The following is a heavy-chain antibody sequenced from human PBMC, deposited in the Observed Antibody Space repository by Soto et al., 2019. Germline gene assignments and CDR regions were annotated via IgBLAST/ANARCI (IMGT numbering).Heavy chain of an antibody. CDR2: IDPTDSHT. D-gene: IGHD3-22*01. CDR1: GYTFTNYW. CDR3: ARQYYYGRSGAFYSSDY. Sequence: PGESLKISCKGSGYTFTNYWINWVRQMPGKGLEWMGRIDPTDSHTNYSPSFQGHVTISADKSISTAYLQWGNLKASDTAVYCCARQYYYGRSGAFYSSDYWGQGTLVTVSS. J-gene: IGHJ4*02. V-gene: IGHV5-10-1*01.